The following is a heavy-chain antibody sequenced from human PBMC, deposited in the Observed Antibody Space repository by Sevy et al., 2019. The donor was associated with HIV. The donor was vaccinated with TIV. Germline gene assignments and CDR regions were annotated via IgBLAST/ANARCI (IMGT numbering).Heavy chain of an antibody. V-gene: IGHV3-7*01. D-gene: IGHD2-15*01. CDR2: INWDGSEK. CDR1: GFSFSDYW. CDR3: LRGGGGY. J-gene: IGHJ4*02. Sequence: GGSLRLSCVASGFSFSDYWMTWVRQAPGKGLEWVASINWDGSEKKHADSVKGRFTISRNNVKKSFFLQMNSLRVEDTAVYYCLRGGGGYWGQETLVTVSS.